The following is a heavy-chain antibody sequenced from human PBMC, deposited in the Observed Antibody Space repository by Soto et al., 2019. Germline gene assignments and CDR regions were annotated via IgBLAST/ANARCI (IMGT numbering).Heavy chain of an antibody. D-gene: IGHD5-12*01. CDR2: IKHSGST. CDR3: ARVTLDIGAKTLFDY. V-gene: IGHV4-34*01. J-gene: IGHJ4*02. Sequence: SETLSLTCAVYGGSFSGYYWSWIRPPPGKGLEWIGEIKHSGSTNYNPSLKRRVTISVDTSKNQFSLQLSSVTPSDTAVYYCARVTLDIGAKTLFDYWGKGTLVTVSS. CDR1: GGSFSGYY.